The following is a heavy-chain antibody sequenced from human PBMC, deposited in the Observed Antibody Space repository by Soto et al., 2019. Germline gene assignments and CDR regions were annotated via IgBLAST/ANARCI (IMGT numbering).Heavy chain of an antibody. CDR2: IKSKTDGGTT. Sequence: PGGSLRLSCAASGFTFSNAWMSWVRQAPGKGLEWVGRIKSKTDGGTTDYAAPVKGRFTISRDDSKNTLYLQMNSLKTEDTAVYYCTTQGESFGVAIIDDYWGPGTLVTVST. J-gene: IGHJ4*02. CDR3: TTQGESFGVAIIDDY. CDR1: GFTFSNAW. V-gene: IGHV3-15*01. D-gene: IGHD3-3*01.